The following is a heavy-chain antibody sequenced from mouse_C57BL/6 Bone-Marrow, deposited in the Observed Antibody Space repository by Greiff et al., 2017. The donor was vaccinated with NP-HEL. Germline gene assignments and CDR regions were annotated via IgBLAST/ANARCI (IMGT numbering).Heavy chain of an antibody. D-gene: IGHD4-1*01. CDR1: GFTFSSYA. Sequence: EVQLKESGGGLVKPGGSLKLSCAASGFTFSSYAMSWVRQTPEKRLEWVATISDGGSYTYYPDNVKGRFTISRDNAKNNLYLQMSHLKSEDTAMYYCARDENWDLFAYWGQGTLVTVSA. V-gene: IGHV5-4*01. CDR3: ARDENWDLFAY. J-gene: IGHJ3*01. CDR2: ISDGGSYT.